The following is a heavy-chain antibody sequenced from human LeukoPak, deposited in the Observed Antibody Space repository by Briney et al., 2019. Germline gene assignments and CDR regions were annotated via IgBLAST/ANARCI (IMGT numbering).Heavy chain of an antibody. CDR3: ARHDSSGYYYFDY. V-gene: IGHV4-4*09. D-gene: IGHD3-22*01. CDR2: IYTSGST. J-gene: IGHJ4*02. CDR1: GGSISSYY. Sequence: SETLSLTCTVSGGSISSYYWSWIRQPPGKGLEWIGYIYTSGSTNYNPSLKSRVTISVDTSKNQFSLKLSSVTAADTAVYYCARHDSSGYYYFDYWGQGTLVTVSS.